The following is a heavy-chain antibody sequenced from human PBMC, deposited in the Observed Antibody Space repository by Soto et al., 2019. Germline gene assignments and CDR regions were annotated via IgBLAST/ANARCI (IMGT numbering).Heavy chain of an antibody. V-gene: IGHV3-11*06. CDR1: GFTFSDHY. Sequence: RGSLRPFCEASGFTFSDHYMSWIRQAPGKGLEWISYINPSSSYTDYADSVKGRFTISRDNAENSLYLQMNSLRPEDTGLYYCAIGHHSKDVWGQGATVTVSS. CDR2: INPSSSYT. CDR3: AIGHHSKDV. J-gene: IGHJ6*02.